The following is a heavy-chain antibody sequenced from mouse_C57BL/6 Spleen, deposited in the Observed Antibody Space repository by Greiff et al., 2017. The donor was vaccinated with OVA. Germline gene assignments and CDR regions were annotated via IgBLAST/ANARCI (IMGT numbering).Heavy chain of an antibody. CDR1: GFTFSDYG. J-gene: IGHJ1*03. V-gene: IGHV5-15*01. CDR2: ISNLAYSI. Sequence: EVQLVESGGGLVQPGGSLKLSCAASGFTFSDYGMAWVRQAPRTGPEWVAFISNLAYSIYYADTVTGRFTISRENAKNTLYLEMSSLRSEDTAMYYCARQGTDWYFDVWGTGTTVTVSS. CDR3: ARQGTDWYFDV.